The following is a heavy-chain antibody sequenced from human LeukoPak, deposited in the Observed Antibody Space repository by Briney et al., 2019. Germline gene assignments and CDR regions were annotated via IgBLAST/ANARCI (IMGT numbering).Heavy chain of an antibody. J-gene: IGHJ5*02. D-gene: IGHD4-23*01. CDR2: IIPIFGTA. Sequence: GASVKVSCKASGGTFSSSAINWVRQAPGQALDWMGGIIPIFGTANYAQKFQGRVTITTDESTSTAYMELSSLRSEDTAVYYCARGTTTVENWFDPWGQGTLVTVSS. CDR1: GGTFSSSA. V-gene: IGHV1-69*05. CDR3: ARGTTTVENWFDP.